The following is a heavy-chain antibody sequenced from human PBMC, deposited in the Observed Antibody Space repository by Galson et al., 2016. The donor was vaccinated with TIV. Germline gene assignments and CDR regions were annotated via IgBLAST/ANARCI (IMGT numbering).Heavy chain of an antibody. D-gene: IGHD2-21*01. CDR2: VNGGGTT. V-gene: IGHV3-23*01. CDR3: AKDKQWAADCGDY. CDR1: GFTFSAYA. J-gene: IGHJ4*02. Sequence: SLRLSCAASGFTFSAYAMTWVRQALGKGLEWVSGVNGGGTTYYADYVKDRFTNSRDNSKNTLYLQKNNLRAEDTAVYYYAKDKQWAADCGDYWGQGILVTVSS.